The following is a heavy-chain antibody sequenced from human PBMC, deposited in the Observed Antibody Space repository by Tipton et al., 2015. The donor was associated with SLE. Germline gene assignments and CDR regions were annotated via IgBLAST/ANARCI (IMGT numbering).Heavy chain of an antibody. Sequence: QSGAEVKKPGAAVKVFCKASGYTFTSYDINWVRQATGQGLEWMGWMNPNSGNTGYAQKFQGRVTITRNTSISTAYMELSSLRSEDTAVYYCARGPSWSGYYYYFDYWGQGTLVTVSS. CDR1: GYTFTSYD. CDR3: ARGPSWSGYYYYFDY. J-gene: IGHJ4*02. D-gene: IGHD3-3*01. CDR2: MNPNSGNT. V-gene: IGHV1-8*01.